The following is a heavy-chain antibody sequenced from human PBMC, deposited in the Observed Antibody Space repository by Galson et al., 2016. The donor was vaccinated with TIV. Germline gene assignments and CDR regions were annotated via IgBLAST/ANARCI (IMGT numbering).Heavy chain of an antibody. CDR3: ATTTPTNIRLGYYFDF. CDR1: GFPCCITY. J-gene: IGHJ4*02. CDR2: IYSDHTT. D-gene: IGHD1-1*01. Sequence: LRLSCAASGFPCCITYLCWGRHAQGPGKQLVSLIYSDHTTDYADSAYGRFTITRDNSKNTPHLPLNILRANDTAVYYCATTTPTNIRLGYYFDFWGQGTLVTVSS. V-gene: IGHV3-53*01.